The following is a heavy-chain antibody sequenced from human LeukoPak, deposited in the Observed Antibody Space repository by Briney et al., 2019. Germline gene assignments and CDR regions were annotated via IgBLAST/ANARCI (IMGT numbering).Heavy chain of an antibody. V-gene: IGHV3-9*01. CDR2: ISWNSGSI. D-gene: IGHD6-13*01. CDR1: GFTFDDYA. J-gene: IGHJ4*02. CDR3: AKDLIIAAAGSDNDY. Sequence: GRSLRLSCAASGFTFDDYAMHWVRQAPGKGLEWVSGISWNSGSIGYADSVKGRFTISRDNAKNSLYLQMNSLRAEDTALYYCAKDLIIAAAGSDNDYWGQGTLVTVSS.